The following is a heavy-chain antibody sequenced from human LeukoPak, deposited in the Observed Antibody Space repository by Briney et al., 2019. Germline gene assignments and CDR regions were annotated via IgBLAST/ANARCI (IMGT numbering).Heavy chain of an antibody. D-gene: IGHD2-2*01. Sequence: PSETLSLTCAVYGGSFSGYYWSWIRQPPGKGLEWIGEINHSGSTNYNPSLKSRVTISVDTSKNQFSLKLSSVTAADTAVYYCARARGDIVVVPAAKHPQPDNCNDPFDYWGQGTLVTVSS. CDR1: GGSFSGYY. CDR2: INHSGST. V-gene: IGHV4-34*01. CDR3: ARARGDIVVVPAAKHPQPDNCNDPFDY. J-gene: IGHJ4*02.